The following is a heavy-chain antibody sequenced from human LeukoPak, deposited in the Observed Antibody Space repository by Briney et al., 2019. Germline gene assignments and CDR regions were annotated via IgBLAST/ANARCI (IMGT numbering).Heavy chain of an antibody. CDR3: ARSPLQSEEHYYGSSGYYGGFDY. CDR2: IIPIFGTA. D-gene: IGHD3-22*01. CDR1: GGTFSSYA. V-gene: IGHV1-69*13. Sequence: SVKVSCKASGGTFSSYAISWVRQAPGQGLEWMGGIIPIFGTANYAQKFQGRVTITADESTSTAYMELSSLRSEDTAVYYCARSPLQSEEHYYGSSGYYGGFDYWGQGTLVTVSS. J-gene: IGHJ4*02.